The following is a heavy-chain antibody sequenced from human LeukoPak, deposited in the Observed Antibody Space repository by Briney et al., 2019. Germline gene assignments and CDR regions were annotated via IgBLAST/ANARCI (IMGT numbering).Heavy chain of an antibody. CDR1: GFTFRRYW. D-gene: IGHD3-22*01. Sequence: GGSLRLSCATSGFTFRRYWMSWVRQVPRKGLEWVANIKQDGSEEYYEDTVKGRFTISRDNAKNSLYLQMNSLRVEDTAVYYCARDKGDYDRSGSLFVFGGQGSLVTVSS. V-gene: IGHV3-7*03. CDR2: IKQDGSEE. J-gene: IGHJ4*02. CDR3: ARDKGDYDRSGSLFVF.